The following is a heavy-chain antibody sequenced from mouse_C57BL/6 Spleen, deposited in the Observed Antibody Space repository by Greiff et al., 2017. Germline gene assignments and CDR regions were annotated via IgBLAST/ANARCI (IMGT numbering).Heavy chain of an antibody. V-gene: IGHV1-52*01. CDR3: ACYDGYSLAMDY. CDR2: IDPSDSET. D-gene: IGHD2-3*01. J-gene: IGHJ4*01. CDR1: GYTFTSYW. Sequence: QVQLQQPGAELVRPGSSVKLSCKASGYTFTSYWMHWVKQRPIQGLEWIGNIDPSDSETHYNQKFKDKATLTVDKSSSTAYMQLSSLTAEDSAVYYCACYDGYSLAMDYWGQGTSVTVSS.